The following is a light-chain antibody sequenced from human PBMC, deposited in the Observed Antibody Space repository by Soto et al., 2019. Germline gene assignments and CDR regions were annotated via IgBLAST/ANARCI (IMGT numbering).Light chain of an antibody. V-gene: IGLV2-8*01. Sequence: QSALTQPPSASGSPGQSVTISCTGTSSGVGADNYVSWYQQHPGKAPKLMIYEITKRPSGVPDRFSGSKSGNTASLTVSGLEAEDDADYYCSSYAGANRVFGTGTQLTVL. J-gene: IGLJ1*01. CDR2: EIT. CDR1: SSGVGADNY. CDR3: SSYAGANRV.